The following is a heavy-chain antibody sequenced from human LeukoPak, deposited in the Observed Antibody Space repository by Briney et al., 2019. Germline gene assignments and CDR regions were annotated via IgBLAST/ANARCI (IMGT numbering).Heavy chain of an antibody. Sequence: GGSLRLSCAASGFTFSNYAMSWVRQAPGKGLEWVSGISGSGGSTYYADSVKGRLTISRDNSKNTLYLQMDSLRAEDTAVYYCAKVGLAAAGQIYYFDYWGQGTLVTVSS. CDR1: GFTFSNYA. D-gene: IGHD6-13*01. CDR2: ISGSGGST. V-gene: IGHV3-23*01. J-gene: IGHJ4*02. CDR3: AKVGLAAAGQIYYFDY.